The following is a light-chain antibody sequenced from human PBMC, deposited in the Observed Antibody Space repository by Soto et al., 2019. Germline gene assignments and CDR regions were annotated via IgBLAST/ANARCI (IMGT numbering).Light chain of an antibody. CDR3: QQYCSSGT. Sequence: EIVLRQSPGTLSLATGGRGTLACMATQSISSHCLACYRHSPGQAPSLLIYGPSNRATGIPDRFSGSGSGTDFTLTISRLEPEDFAAYYCQQYCSSGTFGQGTKV. CDR1: QSISSHC. J-gene: IGKJ1*01. CDR2: GPS. V-gene: IGKV3-20*01.